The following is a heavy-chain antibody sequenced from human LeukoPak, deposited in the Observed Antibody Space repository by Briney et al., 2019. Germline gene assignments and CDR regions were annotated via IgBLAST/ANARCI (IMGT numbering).Heavy chain of an antibody. CDR1: GFSVSNNY. D-gene: IGHD3-10*01. CDR3: ARESGFGALFPHCMDV. Sequence: GGSLRLSCAASGFSVSNNYMSWVRQAPGKGLEWVSVLFSGGNTYYADSVKGRFAISRDNSRNTLYLQMNSLRAEDTAVYYCARESGFGALFPHCMDVWGQGTTVTVSS. CDR2: LFSGGNT. J-gene: IGHJ6*02. V-gene: IGHV3-53*01.